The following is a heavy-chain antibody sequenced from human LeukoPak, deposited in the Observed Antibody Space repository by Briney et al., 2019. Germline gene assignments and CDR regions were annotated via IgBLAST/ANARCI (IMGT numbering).Heavy chain of an antibody. J-gene: IGHJ5*02. CDR1: GFTFSIFA. CDR3: AKDVAVAVVFRFDP. D-gene: IGHD6-19*01. CDR2: ISGSGGST. V-gene: IGHV3-23*01. Sequence: PGGSLRLSWAASGFTFSIFAMRWVRQAPGKGLGWVSAISGSGGSTYYADSVKGRFTISRDNSKNTLYLQMNSLRAEDTAVYYCAKDVAVAVVFRFDPWGQGTLVTVSS.